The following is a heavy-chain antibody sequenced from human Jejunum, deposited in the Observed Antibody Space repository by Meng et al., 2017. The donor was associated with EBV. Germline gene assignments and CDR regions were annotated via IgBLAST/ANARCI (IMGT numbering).Heavy chain of an antibody. CDR3: ASVGYYDSSGYFTDY. V-gene: IGHV4-4*02. D-gene: IGHD3-22*01. CDR1: GGPITSTNW. CDR2: IHHSGRT. Sequence: QGTRQESGPGLGKPLGTLSLTRAVAGGPITSTNWWSWVRQPPGKGLEWIGEIHHSGRTNYNPSLKSRVTISVDKSKNQFSLELSSVTAADTAVYFCASVGYYDSSGYFTDYWGQGTLVTVSS. J-gene: IGHJ4*02.